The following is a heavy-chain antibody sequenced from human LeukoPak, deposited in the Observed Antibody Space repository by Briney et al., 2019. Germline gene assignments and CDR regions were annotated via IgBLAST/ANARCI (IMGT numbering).Heavy chain of an antibody. V-gene: IGHV4-34*01. J-gene: IGHJ4*02. Sequence: SETLSLTCAVYGGSFSGYYWSWIRQPPGKGLQGIGEINHSGSTNYNPSLKSRVTISVDTSKNKFSLKLSSVTAADTAVYYCARGAPSYIVVVPAATNFDYWGQGTLVTVSS. D-gene: IGHD2-2*01. CDR2: INHSGST. CDR3: ARGAPSYIVVVPAATNFDY. CDR1: GGSFSGYY.